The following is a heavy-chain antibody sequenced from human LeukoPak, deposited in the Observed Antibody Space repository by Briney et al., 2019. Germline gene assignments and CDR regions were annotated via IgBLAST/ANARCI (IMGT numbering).Heavy chain of an antibody. J-gene: IGHJ3*02. D-gene: IGHD3-22*01. Sequence: ASVKVSCKASGYTFTSYGISWVRQAPGQGLEWMGWISAYNGNTNYAQKLQGRVTMTTDTSTSTAYMELRSLRSDDTAVYYCARDYYDSSGYPHDAFDIWGQGTMVTVSS. CDR2: ISAYNGNT. CDR1: GYTFTSYG. CDR3: ARDYYDSSGYPHDAFDI. V-gene: IGHV1-18*01.